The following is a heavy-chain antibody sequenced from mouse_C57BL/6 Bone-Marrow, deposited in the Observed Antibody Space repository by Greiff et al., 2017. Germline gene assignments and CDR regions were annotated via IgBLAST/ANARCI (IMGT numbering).Heavy chain of an antibody. CDR2: IDPANGNT. V-gene: IGHV14-3*01. CDR1: GFNIKNTY. J-gene: IGHJ3*01. CDR3: APPLAY. Sequence: EVMLVESVAELVRPGASVKLSCTASGFNIKNTYMHWVKQRTEQGLEWIGRIDPANGNTKYAPKFQGKATITADTSSNTAYLQLSSLPSEDTAIYCCAPPLAYWGKGTLVTVSA.